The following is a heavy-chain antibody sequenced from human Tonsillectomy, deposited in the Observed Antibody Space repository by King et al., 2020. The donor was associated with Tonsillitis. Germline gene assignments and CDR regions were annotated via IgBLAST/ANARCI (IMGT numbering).Heavy chain of an antibody. CDR1: GLIFSNAW. CDR2: IKSKTDGGTT. D-gene: IGHD6-13*01. J-gene: IGHJ1*01. Sequence: EVQLVESGGGLVKPGGSLRLSCAASGLIFSNAWMNWVRQAPGKGLEWVGRIKSKTDGGTTDYAAPVKGRFTISRDDSKNTLYLQTNSLKTEDTAVYYCTTARNSSSWYDLMALWGQGTLAT. CDR3: TTARNSSSWYDLMAL. V-gene: IGHV3-15*01.